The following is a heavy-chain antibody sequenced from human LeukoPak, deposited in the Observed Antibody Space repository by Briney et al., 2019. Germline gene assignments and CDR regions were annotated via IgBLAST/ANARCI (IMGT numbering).Heavy chain of an antibody. D-gene: IGHD6-13*01. J-gene: IGHJ4*02. CDR1: GFTFSSYG. CDR2: ISYDGSNK. V-gene: IGHV3-30*19. CDR3: ARDLTTSWYGDY. Sequence: PGGSLRLSCAASGFTFSSYGMHWVRQAPGKGLEWVAVISYDGSNKYYADSVKGRFTISRDNSKNTLYLQMNSLRAEDTAVYYCARDLTTSWYGDYWGQGTLVTVSS.